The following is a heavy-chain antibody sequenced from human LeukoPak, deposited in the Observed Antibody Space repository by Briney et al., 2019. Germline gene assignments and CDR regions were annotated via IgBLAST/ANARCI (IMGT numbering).Heavy chain of an antibody. J-gene: IGHJ3*02. CDR2: INPNSGGT. CDR1: GYTFTGYY. D-gene: IGHD1-7*01. Sequence: ASVRVSFKASGYTFTGYYMHWVRQAPGQGREWMGWINPNSGGTNYAQKFQGRVTMTRDTSISTAYMELSRLRSDDTAVYYCARGGDDGTPYAFDIWGQGTMVTVSS. V-gene: IGHV1-2*02. CDR3: ARGGDDGTPYAFDI.